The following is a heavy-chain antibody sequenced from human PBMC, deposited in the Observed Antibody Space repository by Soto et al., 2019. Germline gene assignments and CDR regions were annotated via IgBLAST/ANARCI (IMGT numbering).Heavy chain of an antibody. Sequence: QVQLVQSGAEVKKPGSSVKASCKASGGTFSSYAISWVRQAPGQGLEWMGGIIPIFGTANYAQKFQGRVTITADESTSTAYMELSSLRSEDTAVYYCARDLESVDIVATGDDYWGQGTLVTVSS. CDR2: IIPIFGTA. D-gene: IGHD5-12*01. CDR1: GGTFSSYA. V-gene: IGHV1-69*01. J-gene: IGHJ4*02. CDR3: ARDLESVDIVATGDDY.